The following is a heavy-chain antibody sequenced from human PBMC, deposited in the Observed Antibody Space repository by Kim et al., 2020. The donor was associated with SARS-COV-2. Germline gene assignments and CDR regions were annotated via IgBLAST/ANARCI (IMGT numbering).Heavy chain of an antibody. CDR1: GFTFSSYS. J-gene: IGHJ4*02. CDR2: ISSSSSSYI. V-gene: IGHV3-21*01. D-gene: IGHD3-9*01. Sequence: GGSLRLSCAASGFTFSSYSMNWVRQAPGKGLEWVSSISSSSSSYIYYADSVKGRFTISRDNAKNSLYLQMNSLRAEDTAVYYCARVLGGLTGMTDYWGQGTLVTVSS. CDR3: ARVLGGLTGMTDY.